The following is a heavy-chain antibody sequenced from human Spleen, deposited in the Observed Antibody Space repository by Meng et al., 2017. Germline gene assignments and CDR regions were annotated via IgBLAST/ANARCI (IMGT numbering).Heavy chain of an antibody. Sequence: QGQLQQWGAGRLKPSETLSSTCVVSGGSFSDYYWSWIRQPPGKGLEWIGEINHSGSTNYNPSLESRATISVDTSQNNLSLKLSSVTAADSAVYYCARGPTTMAHDFDYWGQGTLVTVSS. CDR1: GGSFSDYY. V-gene: IGHV4-34*01. CDR3: ARGPTTMAHDFDY. D-gene: IGHD4-11*01. J-gene: IGHJ4*02. CDR2: INHSGST.